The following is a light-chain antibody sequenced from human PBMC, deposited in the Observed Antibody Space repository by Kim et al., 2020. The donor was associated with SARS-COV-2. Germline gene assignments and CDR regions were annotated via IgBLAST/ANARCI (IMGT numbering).Light chain of an antibody. CDR1: QSISQY. J-gene: IGKJ5*01. CDR2: AAS. V-gene: IGKV1-16*01. Sequence: SSVGDTVTITCRASQSISQYLAWFQQKPGKAPEALIYAASTLENGVPSRFSGHGSRTDFTLTISGLQPEDCASYFCHQYYSYPITFGQVTRLEIK. CDR3: HQYYSYPIT.